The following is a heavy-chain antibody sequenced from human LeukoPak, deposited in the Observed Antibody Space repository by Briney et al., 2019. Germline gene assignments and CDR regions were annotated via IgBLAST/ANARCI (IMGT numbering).Heavy chain of an antibody. J-gene: IGHJ6*02. V-gene: IGHV3-21*01. D-gene: IGHD3-3*01. Sequence: GGSLRLSCAASGFTFSSYNRNWVRQAPGKGLEWVSSISSSSSYIYYADSVKGRFTISRDNAKNSLYLQMNSLRAEDTAVYYCGRYYDFWRGSFMDVWGQGATVTVSS. CDR3: GRYYDFWRGSFMDV. CDR2: ISSSSSYI. CDR1: GFTFSSYN.